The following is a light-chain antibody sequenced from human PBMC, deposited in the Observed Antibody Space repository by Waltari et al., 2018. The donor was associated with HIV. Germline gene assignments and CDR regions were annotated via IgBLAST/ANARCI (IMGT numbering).Light chain of an antibody. CDR2: GAS. Sequence: EKVMTQSPATLSVSPGERATLSCRASQSVGSNLAWYQQKPGQAPRLLIYGASTRATGLPARFSGSGSGTEFTLTISSLQSEDFAVYYCQQYNNWPITFGQGTRLEIK. CDR1: QSVGSN. V-gene: IGKV3-15*01. CDR3: QQYNNWPIT. J-gene: IGKJ5*01.